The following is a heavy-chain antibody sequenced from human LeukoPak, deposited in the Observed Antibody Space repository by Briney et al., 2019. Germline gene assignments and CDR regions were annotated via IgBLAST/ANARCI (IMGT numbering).Heavy chain of an antibody. V-gene: IGHV1-2*04. Sequence: ASVKVSCKASGYTFTSYDINWVRQATGQGLEWMGWINPNSGGTNYAQKFQGWVTMTRDTSISTAYMELSRLRSDDTAVYYCAVASTPAGYGAEYFQHWGQGTLVTVSS. J-gene: IGHJ1*01. CDR2: INPNSGGT. CDR1: GYTFTSYD. D-gene: IGHD1-1*01. CDR3: AVASTPAGYGAEYFQH.